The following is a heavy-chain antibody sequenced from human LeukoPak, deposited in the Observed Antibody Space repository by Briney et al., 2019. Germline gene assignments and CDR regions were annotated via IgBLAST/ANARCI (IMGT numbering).Heavy chain of an antibody. V-gene: IGHV3-15*05. J-gene: IGHJ5*01. Sequence: KPGGSLRLSCAASGFTFDGYGMSWVRQAPGKGLEWVGRVKTTAEGGIKDYAEPVRGRFTISRDDSKNTVFLHMNSLKIEDTALYYCTAGLGKTDDDSWGQGTLVTVSS. CDR3: TAGLGKTDDDS. CDR1: GFTFDGYG. CDR2: VKTTAEGGIK. D-gene: IGHD7-27*01.